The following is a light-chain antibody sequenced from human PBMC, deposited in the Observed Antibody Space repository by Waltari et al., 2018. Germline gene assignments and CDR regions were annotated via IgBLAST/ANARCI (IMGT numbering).Light chain of an antibody. J-gene: IGKJ4*01. CDR3: QQYNSYSLLT. Sequence: DTQLIQSPSTLSASVGDRVTITCRASQSISNWLAWYQQKPGKAPKLLIYKASTLESGVPSRFSGSGSGTEFTLTISSLQPDDFATYYCQQYNSYSLLTFGGGTKVEIK. V-gene: IGKV1-5*03. CDR2: KAS. CDR1: QSISNW.